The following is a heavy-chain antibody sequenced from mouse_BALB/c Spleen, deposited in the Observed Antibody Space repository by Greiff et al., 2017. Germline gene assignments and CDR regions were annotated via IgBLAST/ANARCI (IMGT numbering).Heavy chain of an antibody. CDR3: TRHGYYAMDY. Sequence: EVKVEESGGGLVQPGGSMKLSCVASGFTFSNYWMNWVRQSPEKGLEWVAEIRLKSNNYATHYAESVKGRFTISRDDSKSSVYLQMNNLRAEDTGIYYCTRHGYYAMDYWGQGTSVTVSS. CDR2: IRLKSNNYAT. J-gene: IGHJ4*01. V-gene: IGHV6-6*02. CDR1: GFTFSNYW.